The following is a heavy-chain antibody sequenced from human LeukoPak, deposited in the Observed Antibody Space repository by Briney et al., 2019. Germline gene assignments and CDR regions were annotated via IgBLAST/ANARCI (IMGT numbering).Heavy chain of an antibody. J-gene: IGHJ4*02. CDR2: MNPNSGNT. V-gene: IGHV1-8*01. Sequence: ASVKVSCKASGYTFTSYDINWVRPATGQGLEWMGWMNPNSGNTGYAQKFQGRVTMTRNTSISTTYMELSSLRSDDTVVYYCAREVPGGLRFLEWAGAFDYWGQGTLVTVSS. D-gene: IGHD3-3*01. CDR3: AREVPGGLRFLEWAGAFDY. CDR1: GYTFTSYD.